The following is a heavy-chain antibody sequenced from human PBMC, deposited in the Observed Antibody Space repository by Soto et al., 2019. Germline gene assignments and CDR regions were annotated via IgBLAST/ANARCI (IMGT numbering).Heavy chain of an antibody. CDR1: GGTFSSYA. D-gene: IGHD3-22*01. J-gene: IGHJ6*01. CDR2: IIPIFGTA. CDR3: ARHYYYDSSGSLKYYYYGMDV. V-gene: IGHV1-69*13. Sequence: ASVKVSCKASGGTFSSYAISWVRQPPVQGLEWMGGIIPIFGTANYAQKVQRRVTITAYESTSTANMELSSLRSEAKAVYYCARHYYYDSSGSLKYYYYGMDVWGPGTTVTVSS.